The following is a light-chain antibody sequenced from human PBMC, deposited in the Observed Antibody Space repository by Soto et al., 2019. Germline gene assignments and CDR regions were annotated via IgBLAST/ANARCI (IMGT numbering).Light chain of an antibody. Sequence: DIVMTQSPDSLSVSLCWRATINCKSGHIFFYSSNNKNFLAWYQQKPGHPPKLLIYWASTRESGVPDRFSGSGSRTDFTLTISSFQAEDVAVYYCQQYSTTPTFGQGTRLEI. CDR1: HIFFYSSNNKNF. V-gene: IGKV4-1*01. CDR3: QQYSTTPT. CDR2: WAS. J-gene: IGKJ5*01.